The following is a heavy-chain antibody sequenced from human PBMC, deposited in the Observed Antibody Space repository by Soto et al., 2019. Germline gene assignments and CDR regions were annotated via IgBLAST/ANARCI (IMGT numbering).Heavy chain of an antibody. CDR3: ARDVDADFRTDFYY. J-gene: IGHJ4*02. Sequence: GGSLRLSCAASGFTFSDYYIHWIRRAPGKGLEWISYISGNGEIIHYAASARGRFTISRDNAENSVYLEMDSLRAEDTALYYCARDVDADFRTDFYYWGRGSLVTVSS. D-gene: IGHD4-17*01. CDR1: GFTFSDYY. V-gene: IGHV3-11*01. CDR2: ISGNGEII.